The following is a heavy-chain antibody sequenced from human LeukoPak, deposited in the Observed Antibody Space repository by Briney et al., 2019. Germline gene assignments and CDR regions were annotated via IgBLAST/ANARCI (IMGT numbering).Heavy chain of an antibody. CDR3: ARVLAEMAAVWRDDVFDI. J-gene: IGHJ3*02. D-gene: IGHD5-24*01. CDR2: IYSGGST. V-gene: IGHV4-59*01. CDR1: GDSINGYY. Sequence: KASETLSLTCTVSGDSINGYYWSWIRQPPGKGLEWIGFIYSGGSTNYNPSLKSRVTISVHTSKNQFALRVNSVTAADTAVYYCARVLAEMAAVWRDDVFDIWGQGTMVTVSS.